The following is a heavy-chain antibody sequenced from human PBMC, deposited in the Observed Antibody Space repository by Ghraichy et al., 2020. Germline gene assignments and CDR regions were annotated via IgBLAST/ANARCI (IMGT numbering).Heavy chain of an antibody. V-gene: IGHV3-30*18. CDR1: GFTFSSYG. J-gene: IGHJ4*02. D-gene: IGHD4-23*01. CDR3: AKDWAKGGRTVVKDRTIDY. Sequence: GGSLRLSCAASGFTFSSYGMHWVRQAPGKGLEWVAVISYDGSNKYYADSVKGRFTISRDNSKNTLYLQMNSLRAEDTAVYYCAKDWAKGGRTVVKDRTIDYWGQGTLVTVSS. CDR2: ISYDGSNK.